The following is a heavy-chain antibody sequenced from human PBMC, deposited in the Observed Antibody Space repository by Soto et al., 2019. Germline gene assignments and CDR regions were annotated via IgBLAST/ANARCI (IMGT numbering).Heavy chain of an antibody. CDR1: GFTFSSYG. Sequence: GGSLRLSCAASGFTFSSYGMHWVRQAPGKGLEWVAVIWYDGSNKYYADSVKGRFTISRDNSKNTLYLQMNSLRAEDTAVYYCARALADDSSGYYSYWGQGTLVTVSS. CDR3: ARALADDSSGYYSY. CDR2: IWYDGSNK. V-gene: IGHV3-33*01. D-gene: IGHD3-22*01. J-gene: IGHJ4*02.